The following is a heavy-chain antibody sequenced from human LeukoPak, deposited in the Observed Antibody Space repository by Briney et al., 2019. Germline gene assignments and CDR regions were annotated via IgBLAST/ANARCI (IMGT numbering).Heavy chain of an antibody. Sequence: NPSETLSLTCAVYGGSFSGYYWSWIRQPPGKGLEWIGSIFYSGSTYYNPSLKSRVTISVDTSKNQFSLKLSSVTAADTAVYYCARRIYYYYYYMDVWGKGTTVTISS. CDR1: GGSFSGYY. CDR2: IFYSGST. J-gene: IGHJ6*03. V-gene: IGHV4-34*12. CDR3: ARRIYYYYYYMDV.